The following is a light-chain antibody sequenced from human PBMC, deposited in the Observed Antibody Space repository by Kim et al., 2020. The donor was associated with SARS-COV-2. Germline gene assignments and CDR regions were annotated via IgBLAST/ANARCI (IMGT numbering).Light chain of an antibody. V-gene: IGKV3-11*01. CDR3: QQRSDWPLT. Sequence: LSPGERATLSCRASQGIGTYLGWYQHKPGQAPRLLIYGESNRATGIPARFSGSGSGTDFTLTISSLEPEDLAVYYCQQRSDWPLTFGGGTKVDIK. CDR1: QGIGTY. J-gene: IGKJ4*01. CDR2: GES.